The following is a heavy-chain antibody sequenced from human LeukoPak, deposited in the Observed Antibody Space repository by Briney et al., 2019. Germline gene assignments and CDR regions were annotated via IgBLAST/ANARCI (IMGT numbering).Heavy chain of an antibody. V-gene: IGHV4-39*01. CDR3: SRLVYYGSGSILDYYYYMDV. D-gene: IGHD3-10*01. J-gene: IGHJ6*03. CDR2: IYYSGST. Sequence: SETLSLTCTVSGGSISSSSYYWGWICQPPGKGLERIGSIYYSGSTYYNPSLKSRFTISVGPSKNQFSLKLTSVTAADTAVYYWSRLVYYGSGSILDYYYYMDVWGKGTTVTISS. CDR1: GGSISSSSYY.